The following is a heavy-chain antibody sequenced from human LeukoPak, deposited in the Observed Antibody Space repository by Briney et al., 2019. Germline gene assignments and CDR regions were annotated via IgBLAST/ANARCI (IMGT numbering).Heavy chain of an antibody. D-gene: IGHD3-9*01. CDR2: INTNTGNP. Sequence: ASVKVSCKASGYTFTNYAMNWVRQAPGQGLEWMGWINTNTGNPTYAQGFTGRFVFSLDTSVSTAYLQISSLKAEDTAVYYCARVSYDILTGYLSPYDYYYGMDVWGQGTTVTVSS. V-gene: IGHV7-4-1*02. CDR1: GYTFTNYA. CDR3: ARVSYDILTGYLSPYDYYYGMDV. J-gene: IGHJ6*02.